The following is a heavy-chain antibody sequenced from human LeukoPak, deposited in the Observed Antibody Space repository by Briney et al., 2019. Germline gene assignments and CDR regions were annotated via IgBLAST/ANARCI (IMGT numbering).Heavy chain of an antibody. J-gene: IGHJ4*02. CDR3: ARVKPVHEWERPILDY. CDR2: INPNSGGT. V-gene: IGHV1-2*02. Sequence: ASVKVSCKASGYTFTGYYMHWVRQAPGQGLEWMGWINPNSGGTNYAQKFQGRVTMTRDTSISTAYMELSRLRSDDTAVYYCARVKPVHEWERPILDYWGQGTLVTVSS. CDR1: GYTFTGYY. D-gene: IGHD1-26*01.